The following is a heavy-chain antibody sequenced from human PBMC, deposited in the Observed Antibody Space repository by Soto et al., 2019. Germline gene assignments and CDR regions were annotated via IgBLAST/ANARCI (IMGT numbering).Heavy chain of an antibody. CDR2: INQSGST. D-gene: IGHD5-12*01. Sequence: SETLSLTGAVYGGSFSVYYWSWIRQPPGRGLEWIGEINQSGSTDYNASLKSRGTISVDTSKNQFSLKLSSVPAAATAVYYRARWGYAARFGYWGQGTMGTVSS. V-gene: IGHV4-34*01. CDR3: ARWGYAARFGY. J-gene: IGHJ4*02. CDR1: GGSFSVYY.